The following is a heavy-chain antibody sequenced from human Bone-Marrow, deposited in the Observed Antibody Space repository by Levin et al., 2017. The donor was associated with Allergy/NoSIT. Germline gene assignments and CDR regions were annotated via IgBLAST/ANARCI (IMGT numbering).Heavy chain of an antibody. D-gene: IGHD2-8*01. J-gene: IGHJ6*02. Sequence: GGSLRLSCVASGSSFSDYYMAWVRQGPGKGLEWVSYITSSVRGRGPTLEYADSVKGRFAITRDDAQNSLYLEMNSLRAEDTAAYYCARDIYCNNGVGLGGAYYYGMSVWGQGTTVTVSS. CDR3: ARDIYCNNGVGLGGAYYYGMSV. V-gene: IGHV3-11*01. CDR2: ITSSVRGRGPTL. CDR1: GSSFSDYY.